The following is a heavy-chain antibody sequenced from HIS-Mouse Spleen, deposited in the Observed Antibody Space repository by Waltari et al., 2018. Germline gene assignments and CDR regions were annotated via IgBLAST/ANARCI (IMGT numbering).Heavy chain of an antibody. D-gene: IGHD6-19*01. J-gene: IGHJ3*02. CDR2: ISSSSSYI. Sequence: EVQLVESGGGLVKPGGSVRLSGAAYGFTFMSYSCNWGRKVPGKGLEWVSSISSSSSYIYYADSVKGRFTISRDNAKNSLYLQMNSLRAEDTAVYYCARDRGQWLANDAFDIWGQGTMVTVSS. CDR3: ARDRGQWLANDAFDI. V-gene: IGHV3-21*01. CDR1: GFTFMSYS.